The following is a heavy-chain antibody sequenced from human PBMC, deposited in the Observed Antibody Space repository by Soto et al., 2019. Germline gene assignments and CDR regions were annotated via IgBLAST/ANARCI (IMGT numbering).Heavy chain of an antibody. D-gene: IGHD2-15*01. V-gene: IGHV4-31*03. CDR2: IYYSGST. J-gene: IGHJ4*02. CDR3: ARDLGGSCHLDY. CDR1: GGSISSGGYY. Sequence: QVQLQESGPGLVKPSQTLSLTCTVSGGSISSGGYYWSWIRQHPGKGLEWIGYIYYSGSTYYNPYLKSRVTISVDTSKNQFSLKLSAATAADTAVYYCARDLGGSCHLDYWGQGTLVTVSS.